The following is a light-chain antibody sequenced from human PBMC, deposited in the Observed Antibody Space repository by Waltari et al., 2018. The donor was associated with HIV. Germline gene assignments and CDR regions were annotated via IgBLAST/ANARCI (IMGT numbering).Light chain of an antibody. J-gene: IGLJ1*01. CDR2: TNN. V-gene: IGLV1-47*01. Sequence: QSVLTQPPSASGTPGQRVTISCSGSSSNIGRNYVYWYQQLPGTAPKLLIYTNNQRTSGVPDRLSGSKSGTSASLAISGLRSEDEADYYCAAWNDRLSGYVFGTGTKVTV. CDR3: AAWNDRLSGYV. CDR1: SSNIGRNY.